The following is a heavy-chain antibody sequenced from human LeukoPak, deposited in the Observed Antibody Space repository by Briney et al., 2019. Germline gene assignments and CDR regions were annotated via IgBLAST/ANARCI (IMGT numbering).Heavy chain of an antibody. CDR1: GFTFSSYA. J-gene: IGHJ6*03. V-gene: IGHV3-30*04. D-gene: IGHD2-2*01. CDR3: AKKYRSVQFFYMDV. Sequence: PGRSLRLSCAASGFTFSSYAMHWVRQAPGKGLEWVAVISYDGSNKYYADSVKGRFTISRDNSKNTLYLQMNSLRAEDTAIYYCAKKYRSVQFFYMDVWGKGTTVTISS. CDR2: ISYDGSNK.